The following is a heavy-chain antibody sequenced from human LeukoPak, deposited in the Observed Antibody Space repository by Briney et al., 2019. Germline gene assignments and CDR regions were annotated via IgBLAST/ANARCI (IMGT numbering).Heavy chain of an antibody. D-gene: IGHD2-21*02. CDR2: IYTSGST. V-gene: IGHV4-4*07. Sequence: ASETLSLTCTVSGGSISSYYWSWIRQPAGKGLEWIGRIYTSGSTNYNPSLKSRVIMSVDTSKNQFSLKLSSVTAADTAVYYCAREGGYCGGDCYSLDFDYWGQGTLVTVSS. CDR3: AREGGYCGGDCYSLDFDY. CDR1: GGSISSYY. J-gene: IGHJ4*02.